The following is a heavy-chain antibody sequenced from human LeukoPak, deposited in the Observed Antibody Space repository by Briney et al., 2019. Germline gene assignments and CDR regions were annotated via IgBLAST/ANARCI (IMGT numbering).Heavy chain of an antibody. J-gene: IGHJ4*02. CDR2: IYYSGST. CDR3: ARHQWLGPFDY. CDR1: GGSLTNYY. D-gene: IGHD6-19*01. Sequence: SETLSLTCTVSGGSLTNYYWSWIRQPPGKGLEWIGYIYYSGSTNYNPSLESRVTISVDTSKNQFSLKLTSVTAADTAVYYCARHQWLGPFDYWGQGTLVTVSS. V-gene: IGHV4-59*08.